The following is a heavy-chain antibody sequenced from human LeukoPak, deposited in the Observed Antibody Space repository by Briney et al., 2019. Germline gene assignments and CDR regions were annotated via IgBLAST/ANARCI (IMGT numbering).Heavy chain of an antibody. CDR2: IYTSGST. Sequence: PSETLSLTCAVYGGSFSGYYWSWIRQPAGKGLEWIGRIYTSGSTNYNPSLKSRVTMSVDTSKNQFSLKLSSVTAADTAVYYCARSGGASGYDLTFDYWGQGTLVTVSS. V-gene: IGHV4-59*10. CDR3: ARSGGASGYDLTFDY. J-gene: IGHJ4*02. D-gene: IGHD5-12*01. CDR1: GGSFSGYY.